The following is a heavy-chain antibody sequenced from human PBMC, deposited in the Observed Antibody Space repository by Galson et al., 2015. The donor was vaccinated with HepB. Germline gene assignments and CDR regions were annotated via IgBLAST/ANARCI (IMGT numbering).Heavy chain of an antibody. CDR2: IWYDGSNK. V-gene: IGHV3-33*01. CDR3: ARVRGLPENYYYYGMDV. J-gene: IGHJ6*02. Sequence: SLRLSCAASGFSFSSYGMNWVRQAPGKGLEWVAVIWYDGSNKYYTASVKGRFTISRDNSKNTLYLQMKSLRAEDTAVYYCARVRGLPENYYYYGMDVWGQGTTVTVSS. CDR1: GFSFSSYG.